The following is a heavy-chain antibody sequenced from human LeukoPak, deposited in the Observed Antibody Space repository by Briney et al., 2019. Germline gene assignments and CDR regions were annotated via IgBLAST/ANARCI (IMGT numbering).Heavy chain of an antibody. D-gene: IGHD6-13*01. Sequence: PGGSLRLSCSASGFSFSTYAMTWVRQAPGKGLEWIAVISCSGGTTAYADSVKGRFSISRDNSKSMLSLQMNSLRAEDTAIYYCAKNEGTAAAGAGDAFDIWGQGTMVTVSS. CDR3: AKNEGTAAAGAGDAFDI. CDR1: GFSFSTYA. CDR2: ISCSGGTT. J-gene: IGHJ3*02. V-gene: IGHV3-23*01.